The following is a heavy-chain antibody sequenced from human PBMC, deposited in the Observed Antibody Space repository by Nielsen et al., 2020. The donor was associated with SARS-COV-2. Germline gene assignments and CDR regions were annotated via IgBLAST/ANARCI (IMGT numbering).Heavy chain of an antibody. Sequence: GSLRLSCTVSGDSISSSSYYWGCIRQTPGKALEWIGVIYYTGNTYYSPSLKSRATISIDTPKNQFSLRLTSVTAADTARYFCARRNGYSVDYWGQGTLVTVSS. J-gene: IGHJ4*02. V-gene: IGHV4-39*01. D-gene: IGHD6-13*01. CDR3: ARRNGYSVDY. CDR2: IYYTGNT. CDR1: GDSISSSSYY.